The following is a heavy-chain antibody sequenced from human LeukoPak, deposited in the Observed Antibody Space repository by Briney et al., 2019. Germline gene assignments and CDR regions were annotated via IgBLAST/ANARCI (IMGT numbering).Heavy chain of an antibody. CDR3: ARDVYYYYYYGMDV. CDR1: GFTFDDYA. V-gene: IGHV3-9*01. Sequence: GGSLRLSCAASGFTFDDYAMHWVRHAPGKGLEWVSGISWNSGSIGYADSVKGRFTISRDNAKNSLYLQMNSLRAEDTALYYCARDVYYYYYYGMDVWGQGTTVTVSS. CDR2: ISWNSGSI. J-gene: IGHJ6*02.